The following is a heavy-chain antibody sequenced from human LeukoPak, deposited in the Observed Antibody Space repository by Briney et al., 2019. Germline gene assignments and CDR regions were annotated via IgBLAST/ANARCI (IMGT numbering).Heavy chain of an antibody. CDR1: GFTFDDYG. Sequence: PGGSLRLSCAASGFTFDDYGMSWVRQPPGKGLEWVSGINWDGSSTGYADSGKGRFTISRDNSKNTLYLQVGSLRAEDMAVYYCARDRGASYVHYYCMDVWGKGTTVTVSS. J-gene: IGHJ6*03. V-gene: IGHV3-20*04. CDR2: INWDGSST. D-gene: IGHD1-26*01. CDR3: ARDRGASYVHYYCMDV.